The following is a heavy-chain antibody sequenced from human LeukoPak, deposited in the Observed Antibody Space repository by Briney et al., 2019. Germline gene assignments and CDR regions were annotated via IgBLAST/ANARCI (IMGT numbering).Heavy chain of an antibody. CDR2: INSDGSNT. D-gene: IGHD4-23*01. CDR3: ASYYGGNSLYFQH. Sequence: GGSLRPSCAASGFTFRSYWIHWVRQVPGKGLVGVSRINSDGSNTKYADSVKGRFTISRDNAKNSLYLQMNILRAEDTAVYYCASYYGGNSLYFQHWGQGTLVTVSS. J-gene: IGHJ1*01. V-gene: IGHV3-74*03. CDR1: GFTFRSYW.